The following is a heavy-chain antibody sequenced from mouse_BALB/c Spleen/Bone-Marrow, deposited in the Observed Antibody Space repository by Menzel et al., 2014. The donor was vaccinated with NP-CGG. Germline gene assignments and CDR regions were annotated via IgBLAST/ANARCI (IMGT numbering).Heavy chain of an antibody. CDR2: IWAGGST. D-gene: IGHD1-2*01. CDR1: GFSLTSYG. Sequence: VHLVESGPGLVAPSQSLSITCTVSGFSLTSYGVHWVRQPPGKGLEWLGVIWAGGSTNYNSALMSRLSISKDNSKSQVFIKMNSLQTDDTAMYYCARGFHLDYWGQGTTLTVSS. J-gene: IGHJ2*01. V-gene: IGHV2-9*02. CDR3: ARGFHLDY.